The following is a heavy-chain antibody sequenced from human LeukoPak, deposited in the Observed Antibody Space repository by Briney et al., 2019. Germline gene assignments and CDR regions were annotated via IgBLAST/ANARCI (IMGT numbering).Heavy chain of an antibody. CDR1: GASISSHY. CDR3: ARVSTRADDY. Sequence: SETPSLTCIVSGASISSHYWSWIRQPPGKRLEWIGYVHHDGTTNQNPSLKSRVAISIDTSRNQMSLKLYSMTAAGTAMYYCARVSTRADDYWGQGILVTVS. CDR2: VHHDGTT. D-gene: IGHD2/OR15-2a*01. V-gene: IGHV4-59*11. J-gene: IGHJ4*02.